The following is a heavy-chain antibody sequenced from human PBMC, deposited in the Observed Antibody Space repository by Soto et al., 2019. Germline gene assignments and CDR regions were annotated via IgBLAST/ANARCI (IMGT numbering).Heavy chain of an antibody. CDR2: IRVHNGYT. CDR1: GYTLSTYG. D-gene: IGHD3-3*01. CDR3: ARVIRFLEWSDY. V-gene: IGHV1-18*01. Sequence: ASVEVSCKASGYTLSTYGITWVRQAPGQGLEWMGWIRVHNGYTTYAQNFQGRVTMTTDTSTNTAYMEVRSLRYDDTAIYYCARVIRFLEWSDYWGQGTLVTVSS. J-gene: IGHJ4*02.